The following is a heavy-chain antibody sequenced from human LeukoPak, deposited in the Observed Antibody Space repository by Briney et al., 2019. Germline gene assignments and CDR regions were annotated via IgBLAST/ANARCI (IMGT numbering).Heavy chain of an antibody. V-gene: IGHV1-46*01. J-gene: IGHJ5*02. D-gene: IGHD3-22*01. CDR2: INPSGGST. CDR3: ARDSFSLWYDSSGYYPYT. CDR1: GYSFTSYY. Sequence: GASVKVSCKASGYSFTSYYIHWVRQAPGQGLEWMGIINPSGGSTSYAQKFQGRVTMTRDMSTSTVYMELSSLRSEDTAVYYCARDSFSLWYDSSGYYPYTWGQGTLVTVSS.